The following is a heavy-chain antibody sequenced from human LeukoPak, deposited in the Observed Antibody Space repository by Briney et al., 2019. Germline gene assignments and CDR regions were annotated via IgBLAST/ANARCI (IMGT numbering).Heavy chain of an antibody. CDR1: GGSISSYY. J-gene: IGHJ4*02. Sequence: SETLSLTCTVSGGSISSYYWSWMRQPPGKGLEWSGYIYYSGSTNYNPSLKSRVTISVDTSKNQFSLTLSSVTAADTAVYYCARSPTKFYFDYWGQGTLVTVSS. V-gene: IGHV4-59*08. CDR2: IYYSGST. CDR3: ARSPTKFYFDY.